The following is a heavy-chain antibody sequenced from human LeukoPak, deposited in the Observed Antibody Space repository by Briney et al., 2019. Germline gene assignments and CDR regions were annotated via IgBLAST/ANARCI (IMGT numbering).Heavy chain of an antibody. D-gene: IGHD6-19*01. V-gene: IGHV3-11*01. CDR2: ISSSGSTI. Sequence: PGGSLRLSCAASGFTFSDYYMSWIRQAPGKGLEWVSYISSSGSTIYYADSVKGRFTISRDNAKNSLYLQMNSLRAEDTAVYYCARDPLIAVAGTAGDYWGQGTLVTVSS. J-gene: IGHJ4*02. CDR3: ARDPLIAVAGTAGDY. CDR1: GFTFSDYY.